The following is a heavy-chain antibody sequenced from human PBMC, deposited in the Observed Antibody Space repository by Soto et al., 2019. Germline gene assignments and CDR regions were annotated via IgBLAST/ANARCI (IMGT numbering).Heavy chain of an antibody. CDR2: IYWNGIE. D-gene: IGHD3-10*01. V-gene: IGHV2-5*01. CDR1: AFSLSSSGVA. J-gene: IGHJ4*02. Sequence: QITLKESGPTLVKPTQTLTLTCTFSAFSLSSSGVAGGWIRQPPGKALEWLALIYWNGIERYSPSLKSRLTITKDTSKNQVVLTMTNMDPVDTATYFCAHGDPLDFHYWGQGTLVTVSP. CDR3: AHGDPLDFHY.